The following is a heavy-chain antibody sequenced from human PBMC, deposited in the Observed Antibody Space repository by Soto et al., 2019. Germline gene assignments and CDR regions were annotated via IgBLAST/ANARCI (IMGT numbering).Heavy chain of an antibody. J-gene: IGHJ4*02. CDR2: INAGNGNT. Sequence: QVQLVQSGAEVKKPGASVKVSCKASGYTFTSYAMHWVRQAPGQRPEWMGWINAGNGNTKYSQKFQGRVTITRDTSASTAYMELSSVKSEDTALYYCARVGRFLEWLLFDYWGQETLVTVSS. V-gene: IGHV1-3*01. D-gene: IGHD3-3*01. CDR3: ARVGRFLEWLLFDY. CDR1: GYTFTSYA.